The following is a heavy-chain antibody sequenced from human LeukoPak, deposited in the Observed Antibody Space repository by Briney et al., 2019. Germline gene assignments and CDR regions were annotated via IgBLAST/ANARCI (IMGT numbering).Heavy chain of an antibody. V-gene: IGHV3-30*04. CDR2: ISYDGSNK. J-gene: IGHJ6*03. CDR1: GFTFSSYA. CDR3: ARDRKGDQYYYYYMDV. D-gene: IGHD2-21*02. Sequence: GGSLRLSCAASGFTFSSYAMHWVRQAPGKGLEWVAVISYDGSNKYYADSVKGRFTISRDNSKNTLYLQMNSLRSEDTAVYYCARDRKGDQYYYYYMDVWGKGTTVTVSS.